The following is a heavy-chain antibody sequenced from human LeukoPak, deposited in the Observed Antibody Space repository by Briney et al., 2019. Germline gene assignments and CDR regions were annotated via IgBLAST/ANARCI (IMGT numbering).Heavy chain of an antibody. D-gene: IGHD3-9*01. V-gene: IGHV4-59*08. Sequence: SETLSLTCTVSGGSISSHYWSWIRQPPGKGLEWIGYIYYSGSTNYNPSLKSRVTISVDTSMKQFSLRLASVTAADTAVYYCARHPWSLLTRYYLYDAFDVWGPGTVVTVSS. CDR3: ARHPWSLLTRYYLYDAFDV. CDR1: GGSISSHY. CDR2: IYYSGST. J-gene: IGHJ3*01.